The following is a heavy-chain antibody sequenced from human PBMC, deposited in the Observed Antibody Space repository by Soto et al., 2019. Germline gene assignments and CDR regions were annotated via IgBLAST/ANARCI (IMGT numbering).Heavy chain of an antibody. Sequence: SVKVSCKASGFTFTSSAVQWVRQARGQRLEWIGWIVVGSGNTNYAQKFQERVTITRDMSTSTAYMELSSLRSEDTAVYYCAARGHDFWSGYYSFDYWGQGTLVTVSS. J-gene: IGHJ4*02. CDR3: AARGHDFWSGYYSFDY. CDR1: GFTFTSSA. V-gene: IGHV1-58*01. D-gene: IGHD3-3*01. CDR2: IVVGSGNT.